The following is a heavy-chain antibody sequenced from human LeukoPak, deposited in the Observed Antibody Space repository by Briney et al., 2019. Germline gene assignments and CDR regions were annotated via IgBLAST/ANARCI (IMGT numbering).Heavy chain of an antibody. CDR3: ARGRSLLYDYGDYFYAEYFQH. CDR2: ISYDGSNK. Sequence: GGSLRLSCAASGFTFSSYAMHWVRQAPGKGLEWVAVISYDGSNKYYADSVKGRFTIYRDNSKNKLYLQMNSLRAEDTAVYYCARGRSLLYDYGDYFYAEYFQHWGQGTLVTVSS. V-gene: IGHV3-30-3*01. CDR1: GFTFSSYA. D-gene: IGHD4-17*01. J-gene: IGHJ1*01.